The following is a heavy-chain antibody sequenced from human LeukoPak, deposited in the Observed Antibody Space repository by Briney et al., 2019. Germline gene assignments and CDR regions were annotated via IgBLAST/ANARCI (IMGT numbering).Heavy chain of an antibody. CDR2: ITGDCNYI. V-gene: IGHV3-21*01. J-gene: IGHJ4*02. Sequence: GGSLRLSCAASGFTFSSSWMHWVRQAPGKGLEWVSSITGDCNYIFYADSVKGRFTISRDNAQNSLFLELNSLRGEDTAVYYCARERNFYYFDYWGQGALVTVSS. CDR3: ARERNFYYFDY. D-gene: IGHD3-3*01. CDR1: GFTFSSSW.